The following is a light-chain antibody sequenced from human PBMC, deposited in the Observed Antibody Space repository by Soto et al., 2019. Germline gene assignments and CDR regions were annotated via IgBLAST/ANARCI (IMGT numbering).Light chain of an antibody. V-gene: IGKV3-20*01. CDR3: QHPPTS. CDR1: QSFTSSY. J-gene: IGKJ4*01. Sequence: EIVLTQSPGTLSLSPGERATLSCRANQSFTSSYLAWFQQKPGQAPRLLIYDASNRATGIPVRFAGSGSGTDFALTISSLEPEDFVLYYCQHPPTSFGGGTKVEI. CDR2: DAS.